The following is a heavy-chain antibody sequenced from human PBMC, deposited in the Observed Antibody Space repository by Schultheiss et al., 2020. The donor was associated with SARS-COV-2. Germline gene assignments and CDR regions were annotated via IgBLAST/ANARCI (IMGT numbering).Heavy chain of an antibody. CDR2: TYYRSKWYN. Sequence: SQTLSLTCAISGDSVSSNSAAWNWIRQSPSRGLEWLGRTYYRSKWYNDYAVSVKSRITINPDTSKNQFSLQLNSVTPEDTAVYYCARTDDFWSGYNNWYFDLWGRGTLVTVSS. D-gene: IGHD3-3*01. CDR1: GDSVSSNSAA. J-gene: IGHJ2*01. CDR3: ARTDDFWSGYNNWYFDL. V-gene: IGHV6-1*01.